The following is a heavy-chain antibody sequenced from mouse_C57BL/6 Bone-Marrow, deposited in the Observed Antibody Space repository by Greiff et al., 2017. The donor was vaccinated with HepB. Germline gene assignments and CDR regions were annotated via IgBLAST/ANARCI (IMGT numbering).Heavy chain of an antibody. D-gene: IGHD1-1*01. CDR1: GYTFTSYW. J-gene: IGHJ3*01. V-gene: IGHV1-69*01. CDR2: IDPSDSYT. Sequence: VQLQQPGAELVMPGASVKLSCKASGYTFTSYWMHWVKQRPGQGLEWIGEIDPSDSYTNYNQKFKGKSTLTVDKSSSTAYMQLRSLTSEDSAVYYCARGDYGSSYVWFAYWGQGTLVTVSA. CDR3: ARGDYGSSYVWFAY.